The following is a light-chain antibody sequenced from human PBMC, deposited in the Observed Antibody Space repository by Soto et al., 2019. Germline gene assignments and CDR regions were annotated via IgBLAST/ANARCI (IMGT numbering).Light chain of an antibody. CDR2: GAS. Sequence: EIVLTQSPGTLSLSPGERVTLSCRASQSVDSRFLAWYQQKPGQAHRLLVYGASIRATGIPDRFSGSGSGTDFTLSITRLEPEDFAVYDCQQYDSSRTFGRGTKVEMK. J-gene: IGKJ1*01. V-gene: IGKV3-20*01. CDR3: QQYDSSRT. CDR1: QSVDSRF.